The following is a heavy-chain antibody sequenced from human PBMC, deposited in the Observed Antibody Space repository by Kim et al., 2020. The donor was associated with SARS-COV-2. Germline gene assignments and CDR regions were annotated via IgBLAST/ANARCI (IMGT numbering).Heavy chain of an antibody. J-gene: IGHJ4*02. CDR3: AKTSSSGWYWVRYFDY. V-gene: IGHV3-9*01. CDR1: GFTFDDYA. Sequence: GGSLRLSCAASGFTFDDYAMHWVRQAPGKGLEWVSGISWNSGSIGYADSVKGRFTISRDNAKNSLYLQMNSLRAEDTALYYCAKTSSSGWYWVRYFDYWGQETLVTVSS. CDR2: ISWNSGSI. D-gene: IGHD6-19*01.